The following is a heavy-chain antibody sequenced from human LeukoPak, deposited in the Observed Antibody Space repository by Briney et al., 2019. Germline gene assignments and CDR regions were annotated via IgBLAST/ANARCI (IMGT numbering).Heavy chain of an antibody. CDR1: GFTFSSYS. CDR3: ARDCSSTSCTGDAFDI. D-gene: IGHD2-2*01. V-gene: IGHV3-74*01. Sequence: GGSLRLSCAASGFTFSSYSMNWVRQAPGKGLVWVSRINTDGSSTSYADSVKGRFTISRDNAKNTLYLQMNSLRAEDTAVYYCARDCSSTSCTGDAFDIWGQGTMVTVSS. CDR2: INTDGSST. J-gene: IGHJ3*02.